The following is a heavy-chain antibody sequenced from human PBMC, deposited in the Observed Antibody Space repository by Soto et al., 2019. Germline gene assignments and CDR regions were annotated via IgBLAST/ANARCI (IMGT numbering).Heavy chain of an antibody. J-gene: IGHJ3*02. CDR3: ARRDYDYVWGSYRYAFDI. CDR1: GGSISSYY. CDR2: IYYSGST. Sequence: SETLSLTCTVSGGSISSYYWSWIRQPPGKGLEWIGYIYYSGSTNYNPTLKSRVTISVDTSKNRFSLKLSSVTAADTAVYYCARRDYDYVWGSYRYAFDIWGQGTMVTVSS. V-gene: IGHV4-59*08. D-gene: IGHD3-16*02.